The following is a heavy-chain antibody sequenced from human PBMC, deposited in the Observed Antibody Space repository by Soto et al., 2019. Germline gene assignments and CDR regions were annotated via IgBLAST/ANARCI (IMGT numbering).Heavy chain of an antibody. Sequence: SCKASGFTFTSSSVQWVRQARGQRLEWIGWITVGTGNTNYAQKFQERVTITRDMSTSTAYMELKNLRSEDTAVYYCAAGDSSGYYGGWGQGTQVTVSS. CDR1: GFTFTSSS. CDR2: ITVGTGNT. J-gene: IGHJ4*02. CDR3: AAGDSSGYYGG. D-gene: IGHD3-22*01. V-gene: IGHV1-58*01.